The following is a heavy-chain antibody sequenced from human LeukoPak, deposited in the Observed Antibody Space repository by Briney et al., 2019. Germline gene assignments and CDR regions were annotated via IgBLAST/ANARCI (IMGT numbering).Heavy chain of an antibody. CDR1: GFSFSDYA. J-gene: IGHJ4*02. CDR3: AKDGHSSGGFGRFDY. Sequence: GGSLRLSCAASGFSFSDYAMNWVRQAPGKGLEWVSAISGSGGSTYYADSVKGRFTISRDNSKNTLYLQMNSLRAEDTAVYYCAKDGHSSGGFGRFDYWGQGTLVTVSS. CDR2: ISGSGGST. V-gene: IGHV3-23*01. D-gene: IGHD3-10*01.